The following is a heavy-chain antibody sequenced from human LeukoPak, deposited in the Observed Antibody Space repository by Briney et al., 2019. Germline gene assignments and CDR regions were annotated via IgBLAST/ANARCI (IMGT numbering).Heavy chain of an antibody. Sequence: GGSLRLSCAASGFTFSASTMHWVRQASGKGLEWVGRIRSKANSYATAYAASVKGRFTISRDDSKNTAYLQMNSLETEDTAVYYCTAVDTTMVWGQGTLVTVSS. V-gene: IGHV3-73*01. CDR2: IRSKANSYAT. CDR1: GFTFSAST. CDR3: TAVDTTMV. J-gene: IGHJ4*02. D-gene: IGHD5-18*01.